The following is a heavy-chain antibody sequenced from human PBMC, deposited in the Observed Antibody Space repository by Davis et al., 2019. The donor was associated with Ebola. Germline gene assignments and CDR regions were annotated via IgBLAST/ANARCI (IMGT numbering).Heavy chain of an antibody. V-gene: IGHV1-18*01. D-gene: IGHD2-15*01. CDR3: AREVVVVVAATPSGYYYYGMDV. CDR1: GGTFSSYG. CDR2: ISAYNGNT. Sequence: AASVKVSCKASGGTFSSYGISWVRQAPGQGLEWMGWISAYNGNTNYAQKLQGRVTMTTDTSTSTAYMELRSLRSDDTAVYYCAREVVVVVAATPSGYYYYGMDVWGKGTTVTVSS. J-gene: IGHJ6*04.